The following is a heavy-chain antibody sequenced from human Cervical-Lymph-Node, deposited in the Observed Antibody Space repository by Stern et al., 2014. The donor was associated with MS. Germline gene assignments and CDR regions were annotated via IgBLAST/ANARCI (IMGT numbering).Heavy chain of an antibody. Sequence: EVQLVESGGGLVQPGGSLRLSCAASGFTFSSYWMHWVRQAPGQGLVWVSRINSDGSSTSYADPVKGRFTISRDNAKNTLYLQMNSLRAEDTAVYYCARDGDGYNYDYWGQGTLVTVSS. D-gene: IGHD5-24*01. CDR2: INSDGSST. J-gene: IGHJ4*02. CDR1: GFTFSSYW. CDR3: ARDGDGYNYDY. V-gene: IGHV3-74*02.